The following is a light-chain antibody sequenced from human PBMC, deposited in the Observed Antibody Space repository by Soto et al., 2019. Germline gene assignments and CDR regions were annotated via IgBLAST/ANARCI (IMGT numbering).Light chain of an antibody. CDR3: SLYAGTQSVV. V-gene: IGLV2-8*01. J-gene: IGLJ2*01. CDR2: EVS. CDR1: SSDIGAYKF. Sequence: QSALTQPPSASGSPGQSVAISCTGTSSDIGAYKFVSWYQQHPGKAPKLIIYEVSIRPSGVPDRFSGSKSGNTASLTVSGLLAEDEADYYCSLYAGTQSVVFGGGTKLTVL.